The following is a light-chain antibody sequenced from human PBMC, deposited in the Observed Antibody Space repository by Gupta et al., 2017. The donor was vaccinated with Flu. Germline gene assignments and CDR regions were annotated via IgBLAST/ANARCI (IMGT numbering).Light chain of an antibody. CDR1: RSVLYSANNKNY. CDR2: GAS. CDR3: QQYYSIPPT. J-gene: IGKJ4*01. Sequence: EIVMTQSPDSLTGSLGERATIKCKSSRSVLYSANNKNYLAWYQQKPGQPPKLLIYGASTREYGVPDRFRGSGSGTDFTLTLSSLQAEYVSVYYCQQYYSIPPTFGGGTKVEIK. V-gene: IGKV4-1*01.